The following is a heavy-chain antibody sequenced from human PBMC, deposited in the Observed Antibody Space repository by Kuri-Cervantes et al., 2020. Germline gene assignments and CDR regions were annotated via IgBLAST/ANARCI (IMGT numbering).Heavy chain of an antibody. J-gene: IGHJ6*02. V-gene: IGHV3-21*01. CDR1: GFTFSTYS. Sequence: GESLRLSCAASGFTFSTYSMNWVRQAPGKGLEWVSSISSSSSYIYYADSVKGRFTISRDNAKNSLYLQMNSLRAEDTAVYYCARERVPQRGYSYAYDMDVWGQGTTVTVSS. CDR2: ISSSSSYI. D-gene: IGHD5-18*01. CDR3: ARERVPQRGYSYAYDMDV.